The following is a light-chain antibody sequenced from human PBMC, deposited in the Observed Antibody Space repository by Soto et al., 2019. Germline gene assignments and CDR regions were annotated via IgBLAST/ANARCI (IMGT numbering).Light chain of an antibody. CDR1: SSDVGAYIY. V-gene: IGLV2-14*01. Sequence: QSALTQPASVSGSPGQSITISCTGTSSDVGAYIYVSWYQHHPGKAPKVMIYEVTNRPSGVSDRFSGSKSGNTASLTISGLQAEDEGDYYCSSKTSSSSPFVFGTGTKLTVL. J-gene: IGLJ1*01. CDR3: SSKTSSSSPFV. CDR2: EVT.